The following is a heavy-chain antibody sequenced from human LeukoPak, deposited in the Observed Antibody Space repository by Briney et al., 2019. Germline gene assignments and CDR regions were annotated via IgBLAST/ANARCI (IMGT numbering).Heavy chain of an antibody. D-gene: IGHD4-17*01. CDR2: ISWDGGST. Sequence: GGSLRLSCAASGFTFDDYAMHWVRQAPGKGLEWVSLISWDGGSTYYADSVKGRFTISRDNAKNSLYLQMNSLRAEDTAVYYCARGSLNLYGDYVDNWFDPWGQGTLVTVSS. CDR3: ARGSLNLYGDYVDNWFDP. J-gene: IGHJ5*02. CDR1: GFTFDDYA. V-gene: IGHV3-43D*03.